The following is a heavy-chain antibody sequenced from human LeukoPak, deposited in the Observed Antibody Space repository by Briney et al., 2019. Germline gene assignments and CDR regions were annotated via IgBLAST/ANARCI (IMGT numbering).Heavy chain of an antibody. V-gene: IGHV3-23*01. J-gene: IGHJ4*02. CDR2: ISGSGGST. Sequence: GGSLRLSCAASGFTFSSYTMSWVRQAPGKGLEWVSAISGSGGSTYYADSVKGRFTISRDNSKNTLYLQMNSLRAEDTAVYYCARPERGYSYGYQSPFDYWGQGTLVTVSS. CDR3: ARPERGYSYGYQSPFDY. CDR1: GFTFSSYT. D-gene: IGHD5-18*01.